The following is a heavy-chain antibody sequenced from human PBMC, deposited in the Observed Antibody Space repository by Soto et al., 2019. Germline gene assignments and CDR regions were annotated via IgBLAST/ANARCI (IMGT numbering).Heavy chain of an antibody. Sequence: QVQLQESGPGLVKPSETLSLTCTVSGGSISSSYWGWVRQPPGKGLEWIGYIHYSGTTSYNPSLKSRVTISVDTSKNQFSLNLTSMTAADTAMYYCARVQSGSLQIDFDYWGQGTLVTVSS. D-gene: IGHD6-13*01. CDR2: IHYSGTT. J-gene: IGHJ4*02. CDR3: ARVQSGSLQIDFDY. CDR1: GGSISSSY. V-gene: IGHV4-59*01.